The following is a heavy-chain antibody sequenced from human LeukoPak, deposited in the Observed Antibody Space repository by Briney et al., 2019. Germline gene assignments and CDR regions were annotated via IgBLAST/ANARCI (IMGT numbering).Heavy chain of an antibody. J-gene: IGHJ3*02. D-gene: IGHD5-18*01. CDR2: IYHSGST. V-gene: IGHV4-31*03. Sequence: TLSLTCTVSGGSISSGGYYWSWIRQHPGKGLEWIGYIYHSGSTYYNPSLKSRVTISVDTSKNQFSLKLSSVTAADTAVYYCARAAMVRFDIWGQGTMVTVSS. CDR1: GGSISSGGYY. CDR3: ARAAMVRFDI.